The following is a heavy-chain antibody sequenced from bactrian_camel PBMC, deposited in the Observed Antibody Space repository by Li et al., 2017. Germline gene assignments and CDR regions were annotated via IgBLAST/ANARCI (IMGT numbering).Heavy chain of an antibody. J-gene: IGHJ4*01. D-gene: IGHD3*01. CDR3: TTGECRDGYCFQGVGPY. Sequence: HVQLVESGGGLVQPGGSVRLSCDASGFTFSSYNMLWIRQAPGKGLEWVSSFASDGNTYYVDSVKGRFAISRDNAKNTHYLQMSSLQFEDTALYYCTTGECRDGYCFQGVGPYWGRGTQVTVS. CDR2: FASDGNT. V-gene: IGHV3-2*01. CDR1: GFTFSSYN.